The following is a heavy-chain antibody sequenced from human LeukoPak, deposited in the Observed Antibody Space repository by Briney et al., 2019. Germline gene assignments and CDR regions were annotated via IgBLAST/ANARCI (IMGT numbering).Heavy chain of an antibody. J-gene: IGHJ4*02. D-gene: IGHD1-1*01. CDR3: ARYFSGKTLDY. Sequence: SETLSLTCTVSGGSINNYYWTWIRQPPGKGLKWIGYIHYSGSANYNPSLKSRVTISVDTSKNQFSLNLSSVTAADTAVYYCARYFSGKTLDYWGQGTLVTVSS. V-gene: IGHV4-59*12. CDR1: GGSINNYY. CDR2: IHYSGSA.